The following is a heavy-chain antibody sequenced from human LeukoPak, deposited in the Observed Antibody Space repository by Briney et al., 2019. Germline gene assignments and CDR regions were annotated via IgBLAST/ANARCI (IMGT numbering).Heavy chain of an antibody. CDR3: ARDGGGYDILTGLPRETNWFDP. V-gene: IGHV1-46*01. Sequence: ASVKVSCKASGYTFTSYYMHWVRQAPGQGLEWLGIINPSGGSTSYAQKFQGRVTMTRDTSTSTVYMELSSLRSEDTAVYYCARDGGGYDILTGLPRETNWFDPWGQGTLVTVSS. D-gene: IGHD3-9*01. CDR1: GYTFTSYY. J-gene: IGHJ5*02. CDR2: INPSGGST.